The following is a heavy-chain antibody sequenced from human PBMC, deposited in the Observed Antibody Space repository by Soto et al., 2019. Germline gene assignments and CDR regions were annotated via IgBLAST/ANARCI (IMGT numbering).Heavy chain of an antibody. D-gene: IGHD5-18*01. V-gene: IGHV3-66*01. Sequence: LSLTCAASGFTVSSNYMSWVRQAPGKGLEWASVIYSGGSTYYADSVKCRFTISRDNSKNTLYLQMNSLRAEDTAVYYCARDTAMVLPNSYYYCGMDVWGQGTTVTVSS. CDR2: IYSGGST. CDR1: GFTVSSNY. CDR3: ARDTAMVLPNSYYYCGMDV. J-gene: IGHJ6*02.